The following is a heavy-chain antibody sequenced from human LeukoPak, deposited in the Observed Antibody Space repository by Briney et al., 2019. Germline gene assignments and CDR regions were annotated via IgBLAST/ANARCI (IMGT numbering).Heavy chain of an antibody. J-gene: IGHJ4*02. Sequence: GGSLRLSCAASGFTFSSYAMSWVRQSPGKGLEWVSAVGGSGGTTYYADSVKGRFTISRDNSKNMLYLLMNSLRADDSAVYSCAKHLRPGYYVFDSWGQGTLVTVSS. D-gene: IGHD3-9*01. CDR2: VGGSGGTT. V-gene: IGHV3-23*01. CDR1: GFTFSSYA. CDR3: AKHLRPGYYVFDS.